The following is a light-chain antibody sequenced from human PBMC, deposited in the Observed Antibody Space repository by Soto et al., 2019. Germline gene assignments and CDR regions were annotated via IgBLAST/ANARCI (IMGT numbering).Light chain of an antibody. CDR3: SAYTARSTLV. CDR2: DVR. CDR1: MRDVGAYNL. Sequence: QSVLPQPASVSGSAGQSITISCSGTMRDVGAYNLVSWYQQHPGTAPKLIIYDVRNRPSGISSRFSGSRSGNTASLTISGLQPEDEGDYYCSAYTARSTLVFGGGTKVTVL. J-gene: IGLJ3*02. V-gene: IGLV2-14*03.